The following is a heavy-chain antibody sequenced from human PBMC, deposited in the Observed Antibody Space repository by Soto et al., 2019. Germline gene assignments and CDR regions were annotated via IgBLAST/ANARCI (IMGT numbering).Heavy chain of an antibody. D-gene: IGHD3-22*01. CDR1: GGTFSSYA. Sequence: SVKVSCKASGGTFSSYAISWVRQAPGQGLEWMGGIIPIFGTANYAQKFEVRVTITADESTSTAYMELSSLRSEDTAVYYCARPYQYYYDSSGYFRYYYGMDVWGQGTTVTVSS. J-gene: IGHJ6*02. V-gene: IGHV1-69*13. CDR2: IIPIFGTA. CDR3: ARPYQYYYDSSGYFRYYYGMDV.